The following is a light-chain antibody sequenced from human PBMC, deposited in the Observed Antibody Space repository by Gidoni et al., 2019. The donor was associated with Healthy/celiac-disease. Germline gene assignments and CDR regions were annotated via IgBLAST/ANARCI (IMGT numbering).Light chain of an antibody. Sequence: SVLTQPPSPSGTPRQRVTISCSGSSSNIGSNTVYWYQQLPGTAPKLLIYSNNQRPSGVPDRFSGSKSGTSASLAISGLQSEDEADYYCAAWDDSLNGVVFGGGTKLTVL. CDR1: SSNIGSNT. V-gene: IGLV1-44*01. CDR2: SNN. CDR3: AAWDDSLNGVV. J-gene: IGLJ2*01.